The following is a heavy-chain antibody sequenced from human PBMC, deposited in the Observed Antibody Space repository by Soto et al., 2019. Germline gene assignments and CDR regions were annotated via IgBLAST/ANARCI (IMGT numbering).Heavy chain of an antibody. J-gene: IGHJ6*02. CDR3: AKDVKRGSGRWGGMDV. V-gene: IGHV3-30*18. Sequence: QVQLVESGGGVVQPGRSLRLSCAASGFTFSSYGMHWVRQAPGKGLEWVAVISYDGSNKYYADSVKGRFTISRDNSKNTLYLKMNSLRAEDTAVYYCAKDVKRGSGRWGGMDVWGQGTTVTVSS. CDR1: GFTFSSYG. CDR2: ISYDGSNK. D-gene: IGHD3-10*01.